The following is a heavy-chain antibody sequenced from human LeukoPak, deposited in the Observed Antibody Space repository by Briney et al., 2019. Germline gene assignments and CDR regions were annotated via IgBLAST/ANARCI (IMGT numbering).Heavy chain of an antibody. Sequence: SETLSLTCTVSGDSINSRNYFWGWIRQPPGKGLEWIGYIDYSGSTNYNPSLKSRVTISVDTSKNQFSLKLSSVTAADTAVYYCARGHIYYDYWGQGTLVTVSS. V-gene: IGHV4-61*05. CDR1: GDSINSRNYF. CDR2: IDYSGST. J-gene: IGHJ4*02. CDR3: ARGHIYYDY.